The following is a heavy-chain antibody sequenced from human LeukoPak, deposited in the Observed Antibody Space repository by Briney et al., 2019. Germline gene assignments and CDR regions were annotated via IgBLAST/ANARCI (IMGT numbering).Heavy chain of an antibody. CDR3: ARLAYRGPAVADFDY. CDR2: IYYTGST. CDR1: GGSTSSHY. D-gene: IGHD6-19*01. V-gene: IGHV4-59*08. J-gene: IGHJ4*02. Sequence: SETLSLTCTVSGGSTSSHYWSWVRQPPGKGLEWIGYIYYTGSTNYNPALESRVTMSVDTSKNQFSLKLSSVTAADTAVYYCARLAYRGPAVADFDYWGQGTLVTVSS.